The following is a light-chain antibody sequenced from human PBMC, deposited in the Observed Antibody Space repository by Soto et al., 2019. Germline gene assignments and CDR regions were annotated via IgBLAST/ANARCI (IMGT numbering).Light chain of an antibody. CDR1: QSALFSGSNKNY. CDR2: WAS. J-gene: IGKJ2*01. V-gene: IGKV4-1*01. Sequence: DIVLTQSPDALALSLCEMATINCKSSQSALFSGSNKNYLAWYQHRPGQTLKLVFPWASTRASGVPDRFSASGSGTDFTLTISSLQPEDVAIYYCQQYLSFHMYTFAQGTKVDIK. CDR3: QQYLSFHMYT.